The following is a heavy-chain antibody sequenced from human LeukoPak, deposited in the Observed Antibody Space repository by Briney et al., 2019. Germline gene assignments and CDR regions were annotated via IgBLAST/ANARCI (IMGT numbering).Heavy chain of an antibody. D-gene: IGHD2-2*02. J-gene: IGHJ6*02. CDR1: GFTFSSYG. V-gene: IGHV3-33*01. CDR3: ARDCSTSCYTWYYYYGMDV. CDR2: IWYDGSNK. Sequence: GRSLRLSCAASGFTFSSYGMHWVRQAPGKGLEWVAVIWYDGSNKYYADSVKGRFTISRDNAKNSLYLQMNSLRAEDTAVYYCARDCSTSCYTWYYYYGMDVWGQGTTVTVSS.